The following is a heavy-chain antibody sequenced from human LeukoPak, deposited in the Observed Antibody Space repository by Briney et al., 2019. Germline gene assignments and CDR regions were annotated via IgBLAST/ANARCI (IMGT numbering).Heavy chain of an antibody. Sequence: ASVKVSCKASGYTFTTYGISWVRQAPGQGFEWMGWINTYNGNTNYAHKFRGRVTMTTDTSTRTVYMEVRSLGSDDTAVYYCARDPADHGDLREDAHYYALDVWGQGTTVTVSS. D-gene: IGHD4-17*01. CDR2: INTYNGNT. CDR3: ARDPADHGDLREDAHYYALDV. CDR1: GYTFTTYG. V-gene: IGHV1-18*04. J-gene: IGHJ6*02.